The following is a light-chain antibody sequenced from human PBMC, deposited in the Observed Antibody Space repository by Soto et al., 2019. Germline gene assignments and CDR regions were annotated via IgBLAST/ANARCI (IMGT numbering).Light chain of an antibody. J-gene: IGLJ2*01. CDR3: SSYTSSSTHVV. CDR1: SSDVGGYNY. V-gene: IGLV2-14*01. CDR2: EVS. Sequence: QSALTQPASVSGSPGQSITISCTGTSSDVGGYNYVSWYQQHPGKAPKLMIYEVSNRPSGVSNRFSGSKSGNTASLTISGLPAEDEDDYSCSSYTSSSTHVVFGGGTKLTVL.